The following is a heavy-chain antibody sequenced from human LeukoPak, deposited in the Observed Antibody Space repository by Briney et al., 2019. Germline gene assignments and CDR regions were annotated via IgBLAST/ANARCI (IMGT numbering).Heavy chain of an antibody. CDR2: IYHSGST. Sequence: SETLSHTCTVSGYSISSGYYWGWIRQPPGKGLEWIGSIYHSGSTYYNPSLKSRVTISVDTSKNQFSLKLSSVTAADTAVYYCARPKGYYYYYMDVWGKGTTVTISS. CDR1: GYSISSGYY. V-gene: IGHV4-38-2*02. CDR3: ARPKGYYYYYMDV. J-gene: IGHJ6*03.